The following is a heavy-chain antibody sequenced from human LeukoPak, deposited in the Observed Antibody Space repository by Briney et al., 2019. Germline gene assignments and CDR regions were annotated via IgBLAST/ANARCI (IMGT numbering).Heavy chain of an antibody. D-gene: IGHD6-19*01. Sequence: PSHSLSLTRSVAGGSIISGVYSSSCLRQPAGKGLEWTVRIYTRARTNHNPSLKSHVTISVDTSKNQFSLKLSSVTDADTAVYYCARDGWSDDFDIWGQGTMVTVSS. V-gene: IGHV4-61*02. CDR2: IYTRART. CDR3: ARDGWSDDFDI. CDR1: GGSIISGVYS. J-gene: IGHJ3*02.